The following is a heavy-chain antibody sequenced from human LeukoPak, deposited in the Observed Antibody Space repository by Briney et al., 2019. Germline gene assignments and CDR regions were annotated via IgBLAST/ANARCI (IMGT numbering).Heavy chain of an antibody. Sequence: SVKVSCKASGGTFSSYAISWVRQAPGQGLEWMGGVIPIFGTANYAQKFQGRVTITADESTSTAYMELSSLRSEDTAVYYCARVGPSLRFLEWAEGNWFDPWGQGTLVTVSS. CDR1: GGTFSSYA. V-gene: IGHV1-69*13. J-gene: IGHJ5*02. CDR3: ARVGPSLRFLEWAEGNWFDP. CDR2: VIPIFGTA. D-gene: IGHD3-3*01.